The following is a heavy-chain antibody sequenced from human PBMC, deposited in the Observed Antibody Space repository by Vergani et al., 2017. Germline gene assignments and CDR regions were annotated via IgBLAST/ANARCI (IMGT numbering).Heavy chain of an antibody. V-gene: IGHV1-18*01. D-gene: IGHD6-13*01. CDR2: SSAYNGNT. Sequence: QVQLVQSGAEVKKPGASVKVSCKASGYTFTSYGISWVRQAPGQGLEWMGWSSAYNGNTNYAQKLQGRVTMTTDTSTSTAYMELRSLRSDDTAVYYCARGPSWRSSSWYDRLMGYYYGMDVWGQGTTVTVSS. CDR3: ARGPSWRSSSWYDRLMGYYYGMDV. J-gene: IGHJ6*02. CDR1: GYTFTSYG.